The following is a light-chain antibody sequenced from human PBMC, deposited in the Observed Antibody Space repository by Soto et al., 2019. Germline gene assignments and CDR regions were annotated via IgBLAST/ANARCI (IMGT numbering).Light chain of an antibody. Sequence: QSALTQPASVSGSPGQSITISCTGTSSDVGSYNLVSWYQQHPGKAPKLMIYEANKRPSGVSNCFSGSKSGNTASLTISGLQPEDEAEYHCSSYAGYSTSVVFGGGTKLTVL. V-gene: IGLV2-23*01. CDR2: EAN. CDR3: SSYAGYSTSVV. J-gene: IGLJ2*01. CDR1: SSDVGSYNL.